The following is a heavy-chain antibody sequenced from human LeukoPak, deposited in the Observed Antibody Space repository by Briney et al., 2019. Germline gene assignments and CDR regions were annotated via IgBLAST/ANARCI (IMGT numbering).Heavy chain of an antibody. CDR3: ARDRFYGDYENHGCFDY. CDR2: IHSSGGT. J-gene: IGHJ4*02. CDR1: GFTGSNNY. V-gene: IGHV3-66*03. Sequence: GGSLRLSCAASGFTGSNNYMSWVRQAPGKGLEWVSAIHSSGGTYYADSVKGRFTISRDNSKNTLYLQMNSLRAEDTAVYYCARDRFYGDYENHGCFDYWGQGTLVTVSS. D-gene: IGHD4-17*01.